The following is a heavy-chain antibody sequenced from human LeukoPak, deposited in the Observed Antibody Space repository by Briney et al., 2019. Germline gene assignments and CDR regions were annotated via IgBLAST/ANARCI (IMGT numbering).Heavy chain of an antibody. V-gene: IGHV3-7*01. CDR3: ARDYTATGGMDV. J-gene: IGHJ6*02. D-gene: IGHD2-21*02. CDR2: IMQDGSVQ. Sequence: GGSLRLSCAASGFTFSSSAMNWVRQAPGKGLEWVANIMQDGSVQHYVDSVKGRFTISRDNAKNSLYLQMNSLRAEDTALYYCARDYTATGGMDVWGQGTTVTVS. CDR1: GFTFSSSA.